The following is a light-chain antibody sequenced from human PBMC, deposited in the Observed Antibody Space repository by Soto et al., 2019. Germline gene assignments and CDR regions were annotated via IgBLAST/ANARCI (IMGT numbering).Light chain of an antibody. CDR2: GAS. J-gene: IGKJ1*01. V-gene: IGKV3-15*01. CDR1: QSVISN. CDR3: QQYSSWPPWT. Sequence: EIVLTHSLDTLSVSPWERGLLXSRSSQSVISNLAWYQQKPGQAPRLLIYGASARATGIPARFSGSGSGTEFTLTISSLESEDSAVYYCQQYSSWPPWTFGQGTKVDIK.